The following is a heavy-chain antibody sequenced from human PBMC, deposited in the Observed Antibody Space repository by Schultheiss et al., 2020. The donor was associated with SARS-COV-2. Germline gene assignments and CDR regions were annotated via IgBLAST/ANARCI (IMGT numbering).Heavy chain of an antibody. D-gene: IGHD6-13*01. CDR2: IYTSGST. V-gene: IGHV4-4*07. CDR3: ASGTEGWFDP. J-gene: IGHJ5*02. CDR1: GGSISSYY. Sequence: SETLSLTCTVSGGSISSYYWSWIRQPAGKGLEWIGRIYTSGSTNYNPSLKSRVTISVDTSKNQFSLKPSSVTPEDTAVYYCASGTEGWFDPWGQGTLVTVSS.